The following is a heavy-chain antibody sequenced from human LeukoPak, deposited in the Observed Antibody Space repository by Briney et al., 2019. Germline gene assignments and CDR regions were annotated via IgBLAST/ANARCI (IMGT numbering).Heavy chain of an antibody. V-gene: IGHV1-69*13. D-gene: IGHD3-22*01. CDR1: GGTFKYA. CDR3: ARGGWYYDSSGYPTNWFDP. J-gene: IGHJ5*02. CDR2: IIPMLGTA. Sequence: ASVKVSCKASGGTFKYAITWVRQAPGQGLEWMGGIIPMLGTANYAQKFQGRVTITADESTSTVYMELSSLRFEDTAVYYCARGGWYYDSSGYPTNWFDPWGQGTLVTVSS.